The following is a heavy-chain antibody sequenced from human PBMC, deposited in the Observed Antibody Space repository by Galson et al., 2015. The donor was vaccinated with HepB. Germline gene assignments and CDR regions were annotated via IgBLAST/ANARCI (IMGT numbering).Heavy chain of an antibody. D-gene: IGHD1-26*01. CDR3: AREGPMWELLGYYFDY. J-gene: IGHJ4*02. CDR1: GFTFSSYW. CDR2: INSDGSST. V-gene: IGHV3-74*01. Sequence: SLRLSCAASGFTFSSYWMNCVRQAPGKGLVWVSRINSDGSSTSYADSVKGRFTISRDNAKNTLFLQMNSLRAEDTAVYYCAREGPMWELLGYYFDYWGQGTLVTVSS.